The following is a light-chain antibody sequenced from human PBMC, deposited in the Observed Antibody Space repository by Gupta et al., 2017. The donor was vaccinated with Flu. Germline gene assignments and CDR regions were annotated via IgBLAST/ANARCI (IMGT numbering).Light chain of an antibody. V-gene: IGLV1-51*02. CDR1: ISNIGNDF. J-gene: IGLJ1*01. CDR3: GTWARDLGSYV. Sequence: QSLLTQPPSVSAAPGQKVTISCSGSISNIGNDFVSWFQQFPGTAPKVLIYENSKRQSGGPDRFSGSKSATSATLDITGLQTGDEADYFCGTWARDLGSYVFATATKVTVL. CDR2: ENS.